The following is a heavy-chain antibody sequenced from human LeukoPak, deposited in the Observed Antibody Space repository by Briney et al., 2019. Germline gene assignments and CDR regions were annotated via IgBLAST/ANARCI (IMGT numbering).Heavy chain of an antibody. D-gene: IGHD1-26*01. CDR1: GFTFSSYW. V-gene: IGHV3-74*01. J-gene: IGHJ4*02. Sequence: PGGSLRLPCAASGFTFSSYWIHWVRQAPGKGLVWVSRISTDGSSTNYADSVKGRFTISRDDAKNTLYLQMNSLRAEDTAVYYCARSYPFDYWGQGTLVTVSS. CDR3: ARSYPFDY. CDR2: ISTDGSST.